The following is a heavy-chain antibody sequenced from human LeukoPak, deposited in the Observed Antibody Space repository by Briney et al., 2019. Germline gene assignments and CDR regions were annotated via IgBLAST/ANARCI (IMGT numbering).Heavy chain of an antibody. CDR2: INRDGSKK. CDR1: GFTISTYW. Sequence: GGSLRLSCTASGFTISTYWMSWVRQAPGKGLEWVANINRDGSKKYYVDSVKGRFTISRDNVKNSVYLQMNSLRAEDTAVYSCARAVAAADSYWGRGTLVTVSS. V-gene: IGHV3-7*04. D-gene: IGHD6-13*01. CDR3: ARAVAAADSY. J-gene: IGHJ4*02.